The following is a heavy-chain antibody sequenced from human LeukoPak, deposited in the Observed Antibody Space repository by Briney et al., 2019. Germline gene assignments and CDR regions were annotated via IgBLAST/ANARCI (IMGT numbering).Heavy chain of an antibody. V-gene: IGHV4-59*01. J-gene: IGHJ4*02. CDR2: ISYSGST. CDR3: AREGYDSNIYYKADY. D-gene: IGHD3-22*01. CDR1: GGSISTYY. Sequence: PSETLSLTCTVSGGSISTYYWRWIRQPPGKGLEWIGYISYSGSTNYNPSLKSRVTITVDTSKNQFSLKLNSVTAADTDVYYCAREGYDSNIYYKADYWGQGTLVTVSS.